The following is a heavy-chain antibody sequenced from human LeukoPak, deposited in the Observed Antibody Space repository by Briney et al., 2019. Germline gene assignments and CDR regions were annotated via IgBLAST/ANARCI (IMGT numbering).Heavy chain of an antibody. J-gene: IGHJ5*02. CDR3: ARDLDRMTTPSWFDP. CDR1: GYTFTGYY. Sequence: LAASVKVSCKASGYTFTGYYMHWVRQAPGQGLEWMGWINPNSGGTNYALKFQGRVTMTRDTSISTAYMELSRLRSDDTAVYYCARDLDRMTTPSWFDPWAREPWSPSPQ. D-gene: IGHD4-11*01. V-gene: IGHV1-2*03. CDR2: INPNSGGT.